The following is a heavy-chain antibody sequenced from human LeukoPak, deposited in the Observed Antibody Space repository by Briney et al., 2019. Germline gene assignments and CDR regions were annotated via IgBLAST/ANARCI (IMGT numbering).Heavy chain of an antibody. CDR2: IFYSGNT. V-gene: IGHV4-39*07. CDR3: ARGDSSTWFPSGLHIDH. Sequence: ETLSLTCTVSGGSISSSSYYWGWIRQPPGEGLEWIGSIFYSGNTYYNPSLESRLTMSADTSKNQFSLNLNSVTAADTAVYFCARGDSSTWFPSGLHIDHWGQGILVSVSS. J-gene: IGHJ4*02. D-gene: IGHD6-13*01. CDR1: GGSISSSSYY.